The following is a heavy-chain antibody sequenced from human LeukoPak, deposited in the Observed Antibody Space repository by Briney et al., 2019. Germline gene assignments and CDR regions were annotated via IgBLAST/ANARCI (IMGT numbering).Heavy chain of an antibody. CDR1: GFTLSTYT. CDR2: ISTSSSYI. V-gene: IGHV3-21*01. D-gene: IGHD3-9*01. CDR3: ARHSDYDILTGPNDY. Sequence: GGSLRLSRAASGFTLSTYTMNWVRQAPGKGLEWVSSISTSSSYIYYADSVKGRFTISRDNAKKSLYLQMNSLRAEDTAVYYCARHSDYDILTGPNDYWGQGTLVTVSS. J-gene: IGHJ4*02.